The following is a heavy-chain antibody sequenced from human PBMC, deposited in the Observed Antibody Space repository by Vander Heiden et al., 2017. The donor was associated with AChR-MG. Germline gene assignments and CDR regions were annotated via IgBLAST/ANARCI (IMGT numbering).Heavy chain of an antibody. CDR2: IYYSGRI. CDR1: GDSITSTSFS. CDR3: VTRNWGPTSEWGLDN. V-gene: IGHV4-39*02. D-gene: IGHD3-16*01. J-gene: IGHJ4*02. Sequence: RLQESDPGLVKPSETLSLTCNVSGDSITSTSFSWGWIRQPPGKAPEWIGSIYYSGRIFYNPSLQSRLTISIDTSKNNFSLKLRSVTAADTAVYYCVTRNWGPTSEWGLDNWGQGTLVTVSS.